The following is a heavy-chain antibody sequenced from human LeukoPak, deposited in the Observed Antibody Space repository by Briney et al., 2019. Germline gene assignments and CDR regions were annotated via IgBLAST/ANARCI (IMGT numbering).Heavy chain of an antibody. Sequence: SLTLSCTVTGFTFDDFAIHWVRQVPGQDLEWLSVNSWNSGDIGYAAAVKGRFTISRDNANRSLYLQMNSLRLDDSALYYWARDRDENWGLSDFDSWGQGTLVTVSS. D-gene: IGHD7-27*01. CDR2: NSWNSGDI. CDR1: GFTFDDFA. V-gene: IGHV3-9*01. CDR3: ARDRDENWGLSDFDS. J-gene: IGHJ4*02.